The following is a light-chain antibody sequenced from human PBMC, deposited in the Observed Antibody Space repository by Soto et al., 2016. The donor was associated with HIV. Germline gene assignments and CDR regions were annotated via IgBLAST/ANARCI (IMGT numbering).Light chain of an antibody. V-gene: IGKV1-16*02. CDR1: QDINNY. J-gene: IGKJ2*01. CDR3: QQYYSIPYT. CDR2: GAS. Sequence: DIQMTQSPSSLSASVGDTVTITCRASQDINNYLAWFQQRPGKAPKSLIYGASTLQSGVSSKFSGSRSGTDFTLTISSLQPEDFATYHCQQYYSIPYTFGQGTNLEIK.